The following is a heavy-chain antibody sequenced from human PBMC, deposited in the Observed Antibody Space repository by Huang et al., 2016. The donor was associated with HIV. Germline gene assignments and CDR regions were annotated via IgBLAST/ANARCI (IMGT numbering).Heavy chain of an antibody. J-gene: IGHJ3*02. V-gene: IGHV1-18*01. CDR1: GYPFTRYG. Sequence: QVQLVQSGAEVKKPGASVKVSCKASGYPFTRYGISWVRQAPGQGLEWMVWIRCYNGNTKDAQKRQGRVTMTTDTSTTTAYIEMRSLRSDDTAVDYCARDPRYYYDTSGYPPDAFDIWGQGTMVTVSS. CDR3: ARDPRYYYDTSGYPPDAFDI. CDR2: IRCYNGNT. D-gene: IGHD3-22*01.